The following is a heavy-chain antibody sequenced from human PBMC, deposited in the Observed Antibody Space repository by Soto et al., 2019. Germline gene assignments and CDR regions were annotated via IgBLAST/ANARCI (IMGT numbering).Heavy chain of an antibody. Sequence: PGESLKISCQGSGYSFPNYWIGWVRQMPGKGLEWMGIIYPGDSHAIYSPSFQGQVTMSADKSISTAYLQWSSLKASDTAMYYCARPYSGGPNDPFDVWGQGTMVTVSS. CDR1: GYSFPNYW. CDR3: ARPYSGGPNDPFDV. J-gene: IGHJ3*01. V-gene: IGHV5-51*01. D-gene: IGHD1-26*01. CDR2: IYPGDSHA.